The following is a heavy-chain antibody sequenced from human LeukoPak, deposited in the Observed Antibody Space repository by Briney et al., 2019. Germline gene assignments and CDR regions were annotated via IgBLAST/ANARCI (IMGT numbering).Heavy chain of an antibody. D-gene: IGHD5-18*01. CDR3: TAMADRYYYYYMDV. CDR2: IIPIFGTA. J-gene: IGHJ6*03. CDR1: GGTFSSYA. V-gene: IGHV1-69*13. Sequence: SVKVSCKASGGTFSSYAISWVRQAPGQGLEWMGGIIPIFGTANYAQKFQGRVTITADESTSTAYMELSSLRSEVTAVYYCTAMADRYYYYYMDVWGKGTTVTVSS.